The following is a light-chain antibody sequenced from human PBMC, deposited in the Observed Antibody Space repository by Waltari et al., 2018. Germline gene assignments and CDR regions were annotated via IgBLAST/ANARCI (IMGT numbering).Light chain of an antibody. CDR2: QDS. V-gene: IGLV3-1*01. CDR1: KLGDKY. CDR3: QAWDSSIV. Sequence: SYELTQPPSVSVSPGQTASITCSGDKLGDKYACWYQQKPGQSPVLVIDQDSKRPSGIPERFAGSNPGNTATLTISGTQAMDEADYDCQAWDSSIVFGGGAKLTVL. J-gene: IGLJ3*02.